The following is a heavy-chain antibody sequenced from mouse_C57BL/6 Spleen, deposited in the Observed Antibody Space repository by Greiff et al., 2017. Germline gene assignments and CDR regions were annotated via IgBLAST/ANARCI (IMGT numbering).Heavy chain of an antibody. CDR3: DYYGSSYDAMDY. CDR2: IDPETGGT. V-gene: IGHV1-15*01. Sequence: QVQLQQSGAELVRPGASVTLSCKASGYTFTDYEMHWVKQTPVHGLEWIGAIDPETGGTAYNQKFKGKAILTADKSYSTAYMELRSLTSEDSAVYYGDYYGSSYDAMDYWGQGTAVTVSS. D-gene: IGHD1-1*01. CDR1: GYTFTDYE. J-gene: IGHJ4*01.